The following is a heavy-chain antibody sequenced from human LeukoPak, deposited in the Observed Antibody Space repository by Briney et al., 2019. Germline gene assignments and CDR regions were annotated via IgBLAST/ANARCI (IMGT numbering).Heavy chain of an antibody. D-gene: IGHD5-24*01. J-gene: IGHJ4*02. CDR3: ARPRWLQFGPHDS. CDR1: GFTFSSYA. V-gene: IGHV3-30-3*01. Sequence: GGSLRLSCAASGFTFSSYAMHWVRQAPGKGLEWVAVISYDGSNKYYADSVKGRFTISRDNSKNTLYLQMNSLRAEDTAVYYCARPRWLQFGPHDSWGPGTLVTVSS. CDR2: ISYDGSNK.